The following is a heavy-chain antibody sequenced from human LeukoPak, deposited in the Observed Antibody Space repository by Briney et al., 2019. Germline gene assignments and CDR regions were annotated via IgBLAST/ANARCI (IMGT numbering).Heavy chain of an antibody. V-gene: IGHV1-18*01. J-gene: IGHJ4*02. Sequence: ASVKVSCKASGYTFTSYGISWVRQAPGQGLEWMGWISAYNGNTNYAQKLQGRVTMTTDTSTSTAYMELRSLRSDDTAVYYCARDLFPDIAAAGPFDYWGQGTLVTVSS. D-gene: IGHD6-13*01. CDR1: GYTFTSYG. CDR3: ARDLFPDIAAAGPFDY. CDR2: ISAYNGNT.